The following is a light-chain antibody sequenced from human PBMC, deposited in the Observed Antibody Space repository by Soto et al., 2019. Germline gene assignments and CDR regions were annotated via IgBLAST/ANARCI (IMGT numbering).Light chain of an antibody. CDR2: DVT. J-gene: IGLJ2*01. Sequence: QSVLTQPASVSGSPGQSITISCPGTSSDIGGCNYVSWYQQHPGKAPKLIIYDVTNRPSGVSNRFSGSKSANTASLTISGLQTEDEADYYCSSCTSSNTHVVFGGGTKLTVL. CDR1: SSDIGGCNY. V-gene: IGLV2-14*01. CDR3: SSCTSSNTHVV.